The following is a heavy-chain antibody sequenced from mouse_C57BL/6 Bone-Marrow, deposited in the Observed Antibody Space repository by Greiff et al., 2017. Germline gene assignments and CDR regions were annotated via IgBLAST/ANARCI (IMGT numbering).Heavy chain of an antibody. CDR1: GYSITSGYY. V-gene: IGHV3-6*01. Sequence: VQLKESGPGLVKPSQSLSLTCSVTGYSITSGYYWNWIRQFPGNKLEWMGFISYDGSNNYNQSLKNRISITRDTSKNQFFLKLKSVTPEDTATYYWARGDITTVVAKFDYWGQGTTRTVSS. CDR2: ISYDGSN. CDR3: ARGDITTVVAKFDY. D-gene: IGHD1-1*01. J-gene: IGHJ2*01.